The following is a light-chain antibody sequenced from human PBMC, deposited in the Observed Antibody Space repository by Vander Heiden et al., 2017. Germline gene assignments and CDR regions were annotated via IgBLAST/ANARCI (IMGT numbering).Light chain of an antibody. CDR2: AAS. J-gene: IGKJ4*01. Sequence: DIQMTQSPSSLSASVGDRVTITCRASQSISSYLNWYQQKPGKAPKLLIYAASSLESGVPSRFSGSASGTDFTLTIRSLNPEDFTTYYCQRCETHPLTFGGGTKVEIK. V-gene: IGKV1-39*01. CDR3: QRCETHPLT. CDR1: QSISSY.